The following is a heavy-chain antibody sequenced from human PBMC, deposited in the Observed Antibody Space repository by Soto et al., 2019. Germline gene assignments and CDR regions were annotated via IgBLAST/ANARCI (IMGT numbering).Heavy chain of an antibody. CDR3: ARDNWNSY. D-gene: IGHD1-7*01. CDR1: GFTFSSYW. J-gene: IGHJ4*01. CDR2: IHNDGSTT. Sequence: EVQLVESGGGLVQPGGSVRLSCAASGFTFSSYWMHWVRQAPGKGLMWVSRIHNDGSTTRYADSVKGRFTISRDNAKNTLYLQMSSLRVEDTAVYYCARDNWNSYWGQGTLGDVSS. V-gene: IGHV3-74*01.